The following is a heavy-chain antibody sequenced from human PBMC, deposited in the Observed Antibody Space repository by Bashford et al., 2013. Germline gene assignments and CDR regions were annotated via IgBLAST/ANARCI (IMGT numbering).Heavy chain of an antibody. Sequence: GGSLRLSCATSGFTFDDYAMHWVRQAPGKGLEWVSSISWNSDVIGYADSVKGRFTISRDNANNSLYLQMDSLKTEDTALYYCARKGEDIDYWGQGTLVTVSS. CDR1: GFTFDDYA. D-gene: IGHD3-16*01. J-gene: IGHJ4*02. CDR3: ARKGEDIDY. V-gene: IGHV3-9*01. CDR2: ISWNSDVI.